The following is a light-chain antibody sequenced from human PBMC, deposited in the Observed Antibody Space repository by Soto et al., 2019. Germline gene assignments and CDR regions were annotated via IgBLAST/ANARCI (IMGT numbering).Light chain of an antibody. CDR3: CSYAGSYLV. J-gene: IGLJ2*01. V-gene: IGLV2-11*01. CDR1: SSDVGGYNY. CDR2: DVS. Sequence: QSALTQPRSVSGSPGQSVTISCTGTSSDVGGYNYVSWYQQHPGKAPKLMIYDVSKRPSGVPDRFSGSKSGNTASLTISGLQDEDEADYCCCSYAGSYLVFGGGTKLTVL.